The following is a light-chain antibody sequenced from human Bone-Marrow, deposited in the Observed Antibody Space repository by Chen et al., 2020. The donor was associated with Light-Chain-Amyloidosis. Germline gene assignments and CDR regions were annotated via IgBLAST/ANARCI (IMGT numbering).Light chain of an antibody. CDR1: RSDVGGDNH. CDR3: SSYTITNTLV. CDR2: EVT. J-gene: IGLJ1*01. V-gene: IGLV2-14*01. Sequence: QSALPQPASVSVPPGQSITTSCPGTRSDVGGDNHVSWYQQHPDKAPKLMIYEVTNRPSWVPDRFSGSKSDNTASLTISGLQTEDEADYFCSSYTITNTLVFGSGTRVTVL.